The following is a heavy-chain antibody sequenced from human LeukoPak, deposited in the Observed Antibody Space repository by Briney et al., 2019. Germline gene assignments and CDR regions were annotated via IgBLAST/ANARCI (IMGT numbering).Heavy chain of an antibody. CDR3: ARDQTPRIQLWSRYGMDV. CDR1: GYTFTGYY. CDR2: INPNSGGT. J-gene: IGHJ6*02. D-gene: IGHD5-18*01. Sequence: ASVKVSCKASGYTFTGYYMHWVRQAPGQGLEWMGWINPNSGGTNYAQKFQGRVTMTRDTSISTAYMELSRLRSDDTAVYYCARDQTPRIQLWSRYGMDVWGQGTTVTVSS. V-gene: IGHV1-2*02.